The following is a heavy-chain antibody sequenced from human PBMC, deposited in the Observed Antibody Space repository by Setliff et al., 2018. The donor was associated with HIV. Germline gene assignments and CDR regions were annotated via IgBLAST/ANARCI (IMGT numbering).Heavy chain of an antibody. CDR3: ARAPPYSTGWGLDY. CDR1: GGTFSSYA. Sequence: SVKVSCKASGGTFSSYAISWVRQAPGQGLEWMGGIIPIFGTANYAQKFQGRVTITTDESTSTVYMELTYLTSEDTAVYYCARAPPYSTGWGLDYWGQGTLVTVSS. D-gene: IGHD6-19*01. CDR2: IIPIFGTA. J-gene: IGHJ4*02. V-gene: IGHV1-69*05.